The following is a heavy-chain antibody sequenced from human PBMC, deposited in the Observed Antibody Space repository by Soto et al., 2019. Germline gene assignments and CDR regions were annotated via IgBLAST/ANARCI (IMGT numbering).Heavy chain of an antibody. CDR2: IGTAGDT. J-gene: IGHJ3*02. CDR1: GFTFSSYD. Sequence: GGSLRLSCAASGFTFSSYDMHWVRQATGKGLEWVSAIGTAGDTYYPGSVKGRFTISRENAKNSLYLQMNSLRAGDTAVYYFARDSLGIFAFDIWGQGTMVTVSS. CDR3: ARDSLGIFAFDI. D-gene: IGHD7-27*01. V-gene: IGHV3-13*01.